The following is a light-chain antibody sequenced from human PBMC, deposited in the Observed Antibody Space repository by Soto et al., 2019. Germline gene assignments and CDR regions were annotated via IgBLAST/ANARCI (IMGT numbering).Light chain of an antibody. Sequence: DIQMTQSPSTLSASVGDRVTITCRASQSITNRLAWYQQKPGKAPKVLIYDASNLESGVPSRFSGSGFGTQFILTISRLQPDDFATYWCQHYGGMWTFGQGTKVEIK. V-gene: IGKV1-5*01. CDR2: DAS. CDR1: QSITNR. J-gene: IGKJ1*01. CDR3: QHYGGMWT.